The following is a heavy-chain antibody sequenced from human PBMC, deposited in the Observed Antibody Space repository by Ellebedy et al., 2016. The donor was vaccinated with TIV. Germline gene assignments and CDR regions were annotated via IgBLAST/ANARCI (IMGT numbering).Heavy chain of an antibody. V-gene: IGHV3-30*04. CDR3: ARGGNGDYVIDY. CDR2: ISHDGTNK. D-gene: IGHD4-17*01. J-gene: IGHJ4*02. Sequence: GESLKISCAASGFTFSNYAMHWVRQAPGKGLEWVAVISHDGTNKYYADSVKGRFTISRDNSKNTLYLQMNSLRAEDKAVNYCARGGNGDYVIDYWGQGTLVTVSS. CDR1: GFTFSNYA.